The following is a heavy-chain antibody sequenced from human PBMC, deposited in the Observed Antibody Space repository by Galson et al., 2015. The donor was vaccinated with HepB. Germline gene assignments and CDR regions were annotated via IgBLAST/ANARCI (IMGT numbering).Heavy chain of an antibody. D-gene: IGHD6-13*01. CDR1: GFTVSSNY. CDR3: AREDQVAAAGRYYYYYGMDV. J-gene: IGHJ6*02. Sequence: SLRLSCAASGFTVSSNYMIWVRQAPGKGLEWVSVIYSGDSTYYADSVKGRFTISRDNSKNTLYLQMNSLSAEDTAVYYCAREDQVAAAGRYYYYYGMDVWGQGTTVTVSS. V-gene: IGHV3-66*01. CDR2: IYSGDST.